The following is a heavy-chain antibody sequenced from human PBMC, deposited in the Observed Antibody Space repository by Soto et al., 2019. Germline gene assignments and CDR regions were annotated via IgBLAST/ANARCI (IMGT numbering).Heavy chain of an antibody. CDR2: ISRSSVI. D-gene: IGHD2-8*01. CDR3: VRDPDALDY. J-gene: IGHJ4*02. CDR1: GFTFSTYS. Sequence: EVQLVESGGGLVQLGGSLRLSCAASGFTFSTYSMNWVHQAPGTGLEWVAYISRSSVIHYADSVKGRFTISRDNVKNSLYLQMNSLSVEDTAVYYCVRDPDALDYWGQGTLVTVSS. V-gene: IGHV3-48*01.